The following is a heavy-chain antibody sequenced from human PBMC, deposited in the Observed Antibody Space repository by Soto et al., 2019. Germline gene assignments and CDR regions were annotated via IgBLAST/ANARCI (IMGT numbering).Heavy chain of an antibody. Sequence: ASVKVSCKASGYTFTSYAMHWVRQAPGQRLEWMGWIVAGSGNTNYAQKFQERVTITRDMSTSTAYMEVRSLRSEDTAVYYCAAGRTGGSYYGMDVWGQGTTVTVSS. CDR1: GYTFTSYA. CDR2: IVAGSGNT. V-gene: IGHV1-58*02. J-gene: IGHJ6*02. CDR3: AAGRTGGSYYGMDV. D-gene: IGHD2-2*01.